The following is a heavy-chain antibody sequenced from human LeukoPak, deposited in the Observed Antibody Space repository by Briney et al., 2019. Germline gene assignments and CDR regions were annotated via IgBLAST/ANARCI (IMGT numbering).Heavy chain of an antibody. J-gene: IGHJ4*02. CDR3: AKGGVRYCSGGSCYGQFDY. D-gene: IGHD2-15*01. CDR2: ISYDGSNK. Sequence: GGSLRLSCAASGFTFSSYGMHWVRQAPGKGLEWVAVISYDGSNKYYADSVKGRFTISRDNSKNTLYLQMNSLRAEDTAVYYCAKGGVRYCSGGSCYGQFDYWGQGTLVTVSS. CDR1: GFTFSSYG. V-gene: IGHV3-30*18.